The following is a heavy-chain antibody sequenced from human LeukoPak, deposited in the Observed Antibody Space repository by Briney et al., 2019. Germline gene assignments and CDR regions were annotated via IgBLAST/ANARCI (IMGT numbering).Heavy chain of an antibody. J-gene: IGHJ4*02. V-gene: IGHV1-69*13. CDR2: IIPISGTA. Sequence: SVKVSCKASGGTFSSYAISWVRQAPGQGLEWTGGIIPISGTANYAQKFQGRVTITADESTSTAYMELSSLRSEDTAVYYCARGNSSSWYTTIDYWGQGTLVTVSS. CDR3: ARGNSSSWYTTIDY. D-gene: IGHD6-13*01. CDR1: GGTFSSYA.